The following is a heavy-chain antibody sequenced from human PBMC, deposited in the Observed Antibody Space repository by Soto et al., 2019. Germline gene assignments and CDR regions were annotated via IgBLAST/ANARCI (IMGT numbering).Heavy chain of an antibody. Sequence: GGSLRLSCAASGFTFSSYAMSWVRQAPGKGLEWVSAISGSGGSTYYADSVKGRFTISRDNSKNTLYLQMNSLRAEDTAVYYCAKRSLYGLFPEDYYYYYMDVWGQGTTVPVSS. D-gene: IGHD3-16*02. CDR1: GFTFSSYA. CDR3: AKRSLYGLFPEDYYYYYMDV. CDR2: ISGSGGST. V-gene: IGHV3-23*01. J-gene: IGHJ6*03.